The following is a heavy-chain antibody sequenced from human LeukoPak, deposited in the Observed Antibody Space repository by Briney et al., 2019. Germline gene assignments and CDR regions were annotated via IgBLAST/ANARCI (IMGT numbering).Heavy chain of an antibody. Sequence: ASVKVSCKASGYTFTGYYMHWVRQAHGQGLEWMGWINPNSGGTNYAQKFQGRVTMTRDTSISTAYMELSRLRSDDTAVYYCARGYSSSRGLDYWGQGTLVTVSS. CDR3: ARGYSSSRGLDY. J-gene: IGHJ4*02. CDR1: GYTFTGYY. V-gene: IGHV1-2*02. D-gene: IGHD6-6*01. CDR2: INPNSGGT.